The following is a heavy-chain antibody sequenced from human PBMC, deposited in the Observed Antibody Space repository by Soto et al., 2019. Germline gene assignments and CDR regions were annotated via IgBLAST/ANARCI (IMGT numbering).Heavy chain of an antibody. CDR1: GFTFSDYY. Sequence: QVQLVESGGDLVKPGGSLRLSCAASGFTFSDYYMSWIRQAPGKGLEWVSYSSSSGSAISYADSVKGRFTISRDNAKNSLHLQMNSLGAEDTAVYSCARDGSNSYGMDVWCQGSTVTVSS. V-gene: IGHV3-11*01. CDR3: ARDGSNSYGMDV. CDR2: SSSSGSAI. D-gene: IGHD2-15*01. J-gene: IGHJ6*02.